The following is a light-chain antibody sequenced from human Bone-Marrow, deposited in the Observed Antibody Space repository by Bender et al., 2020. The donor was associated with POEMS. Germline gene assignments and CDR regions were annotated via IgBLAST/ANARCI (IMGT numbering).Light chain of an antibody. J-gene: IGLJ3*02. CDR1: SSNFGNNA. Sequence: QSVLTQPPSASRTPGQSVTISCSATSSNFGNNAANWYQHVPGTAPKLLIYSNNQRPSGVPDRFSASTSGTSASLAISGLHSDDEADYYCSSWDDSLNGWVFGGGTKLTVL. CDR3: SSWDDSLNGWV. CDR2: SNN. V-gene: IGLV1-44*01.